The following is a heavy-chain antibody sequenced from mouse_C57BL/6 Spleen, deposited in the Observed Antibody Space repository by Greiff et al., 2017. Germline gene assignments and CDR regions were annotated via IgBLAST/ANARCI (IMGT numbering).Heavy chain of an antibody. CDR1: GFTFSDYG. CDR2: ICSGSSTI. CDR3: ERGRGYMDV. Sequence: EVQGVESGGGLVKPGGSLTISCAASGFTFSDYGMHWVRQAPEKGLEWVAYICSGSSTIYYADTVKGRCTLSSDTDKNTLFLQMTGLRSDDRAMYYCERGRGYMDVWGTGTTVTVSS. J-gene: IGHJ1*03. V-gene: IGHV5-17*01.